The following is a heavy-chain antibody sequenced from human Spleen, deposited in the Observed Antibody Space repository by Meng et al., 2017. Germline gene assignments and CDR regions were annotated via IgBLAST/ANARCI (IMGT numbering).Heavy chain of an antibody. J-gene: IGHJ3*01. CDR3: ARGGAASYYDSSGYYVDSFDV. D-gene: IGHD3-22*01. CDR2: ISGYNGDT. V-gene: IGHV1-18*01. CDR1: GYSFTNYG. Sequence: ASVKVSCKASGYSFTNYGISWVRQAPGQGLEWMGWISGYNGDTNHAQKLPGRITMTTDTSTGTAYMELSRLRSDDTAVYFCARGGAASYYDSSGYYVDSFDVWGQGTMVTVSS.